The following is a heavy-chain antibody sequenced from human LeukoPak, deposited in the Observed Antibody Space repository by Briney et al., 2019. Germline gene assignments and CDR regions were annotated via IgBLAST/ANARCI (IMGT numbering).Heavy chain of an antibody. Sequence: GRSLRLSCAASGFTFRNYGMHWVRQSPGKGLDWVAIISYDGSNTFYADSVKGRFTISRDNSKNTLYLQMNSLRAEDTAMYYCASLRYSASYYADYWGQGTLVTVSS. D-gene: IGHD1-26*01. V-gene: IGHV3-30*03. CDR3: ASLRYSASYYADY. J-gene: IGHJ4*02. CDR2: ISYDGSNT. CDR1: GFTFRNYG.